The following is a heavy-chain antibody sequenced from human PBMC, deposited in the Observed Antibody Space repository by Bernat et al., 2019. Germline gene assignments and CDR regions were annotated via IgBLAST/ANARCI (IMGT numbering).Heavy chain of an antibody. V-gene: IGHV3-48*03. Sequence: EVQLVESGGGLVQPGGSLRLSCAASGFTFSSYEMNWVRQAPGKGLEWVSYISSSGSTIYYADSVKGRFTISRDNAKNSLYLQMNSLRAEDTAVYYCSTDSVGDTIFNAFHIWGHGTMVAVSS. CDR3: STDSVGDTIFNAFHI. CDR2: ISSSGSTI. J-gene: IGHJ3*02. CDR1: GFTFSSYE. D-gene: IGHD1-26*01.